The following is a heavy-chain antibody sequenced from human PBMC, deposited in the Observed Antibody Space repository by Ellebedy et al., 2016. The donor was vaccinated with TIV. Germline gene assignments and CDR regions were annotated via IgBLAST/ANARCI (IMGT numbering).Heavy chain of an antibody. J-gene: IGHJ6*03. D-gene: IGHD1-1*01. V-gene: IGHV4-34*01. CDR2: INHSGRI. Sequence: SETLSLXCAVYGGSFSGYYWSWIRQPPGKGLEGIGEINHSGRINYNASLKSRVTISVDTSKNQVSLKLSSVTAADTAVYYCARGRTGTTTPYYYYMDVWGKGTTVTVSS. CDR3: ARGRTGTTTPYYYYMDV. CDR1: GGSFSGYY.